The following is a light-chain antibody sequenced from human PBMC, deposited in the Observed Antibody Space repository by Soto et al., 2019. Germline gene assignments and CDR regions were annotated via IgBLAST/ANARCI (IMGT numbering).Light chain of an antibody. CDR3: SSHAGNNNKVV. V-gene: IGLV2-8*01. CDR2: EVS. Sequence: QSALTQYPSASGSPGQSVTISCTGTSSDVGGYNYVSWYQQHPGKAPKLMIFEVSKRPSGVPDRFSGSKSGNTASLTVSGLQAEDEADYYCSSHAGNNNKVVFGGGTKLTVL. CDR1: SSDVGGYNY. J-gene: IGLJ2*01.